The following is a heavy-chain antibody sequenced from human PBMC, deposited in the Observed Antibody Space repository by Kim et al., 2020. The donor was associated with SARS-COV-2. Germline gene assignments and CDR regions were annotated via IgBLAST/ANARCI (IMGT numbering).Heavy chain of an antibody. J-gene: IGHJ4*02. V-gene: IGHV3-21*01. CDR3: ARDRTGSMGFDY. Sequence: YPGPVKGRFAISRDNAKNALYLQMNSLRGEDTAVYYCARDRTGSMGFDYWGQGTLVTVSS. D-gene: IGHD1-1*01.